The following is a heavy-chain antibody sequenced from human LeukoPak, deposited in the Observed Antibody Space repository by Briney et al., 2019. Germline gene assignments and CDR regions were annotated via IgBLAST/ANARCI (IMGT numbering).Heavy chain of an antibody. CDR3: AKDFCSGGRCYSGLAY. Sequence: GGSLRLSCAASGFTFSSYAMSWVRQAPGKWLEWVSVISGSGGSTYYADSVKGRFTISRDNSKSTLYLQMNSLRAEDTAIYFCAKDFCSGGRCYSGLAYWGQGTQVTVSS. CDR1: GFTFSSYA. D-gene: IGHD2-15*01. J-gene: IGHJ4*02. CDR2: ISGSGGST. V-gene: IGHV3-23*01.